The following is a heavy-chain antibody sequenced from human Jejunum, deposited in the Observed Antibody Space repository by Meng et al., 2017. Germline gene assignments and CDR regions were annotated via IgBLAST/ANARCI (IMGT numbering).Heavy chain of an antibody. Sequence: QVQLQPRGAGMLKPSETLSLTCAVVGESFSGYYWNWLRQSPGKGLEWIGQITYTGVVDYNPSLKSRVTIFVDTPKRQFSLNLTSVTAADTAVYYCARVLALIDSWGQGTLVTSPQ. CDR3: ARVLALIDS. J-gene: IGHJ4*02. CDR2: ITYTGVV. V-gene: IGHV4-34*01. D-gene: IGHD3-3*02. CDR1: GESFSGYY.